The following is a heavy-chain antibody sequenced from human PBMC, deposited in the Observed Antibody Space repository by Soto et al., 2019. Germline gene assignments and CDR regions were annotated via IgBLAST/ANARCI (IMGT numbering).Heavy chain of an antibody. J-gene: IGHJ6*02. CDR1: GGSISSSSYY. D-gene: IGHD6-6*01. Sequence: SETLSLTCTVSGGSISSSSYYWAWIRQPPGKGLEWFGGIYYSGSTYYNPSLKSRVTISVDTSKNQFSLKLRSVTAADTAVYYCTRYCCSSWIYHYYGMDFWGRGTTVTVSS. CDR2: IYYSGST. CDR3: TRYCCSSWIYHYYGMDF. V-gene: IGHV4-39*01.